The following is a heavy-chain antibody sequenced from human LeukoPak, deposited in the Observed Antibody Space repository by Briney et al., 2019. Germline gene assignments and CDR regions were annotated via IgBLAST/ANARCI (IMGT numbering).Heavy chain of an antibody. Sequence: PEGSLRLSCAASGFTFNTYGMHWVCQAPGKGLGWGALISLDGSNKDYADSVKGRFTISRDNSKNPLYVEMTSLRAEDTAVYYCARDLRKGRYFDYWGQGTLVTVSS. CDR2: ISLDGSNK. V-gene: IGHV3-30*03. J-gene: IGHJ4*02. CDR1: GFTFNTYG. D-gene: IGHD3-10*01. CDR3: ARDLRKGRYFDY.